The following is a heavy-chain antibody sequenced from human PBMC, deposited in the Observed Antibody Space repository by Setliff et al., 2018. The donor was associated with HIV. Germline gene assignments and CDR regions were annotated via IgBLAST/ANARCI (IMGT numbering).Heavy chain of an antibody. D-gene: IGHD5-18*01. CDR3: ARRWGIRGYSS. CDR1: GGSISSSSYY. V-gene: IGHV4-39*07. Sequence: SETLSLTCTVSGGSISSSSYYWGWIRQPPGKGLEWIGSIYYRGSTYYNPSLKSRVTISVDTSKNQFSLKLRSVTAADTAVYYCARRWGIRGYSSWGQGTLVTVSS. J-gene: IGHJ5*02. CDR2: IYYRGST.